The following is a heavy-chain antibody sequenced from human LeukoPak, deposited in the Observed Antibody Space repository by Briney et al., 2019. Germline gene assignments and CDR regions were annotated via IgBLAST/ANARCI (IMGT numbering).Heavy chain of an antibody. CDR1: GFTVSSNY. CDR2: IYSGGST. CDR3: ARDPPGAYCGGDCYP. Sequence: GGSLRLSCAASGFTVSSNYMSWVRQAPGKGLEWVSVIYSGGSTYYADSVKGRFTISRDNSKNTLYLRMNSLRAEDTAVYYCARDPPGAYCGGDCYPWGQGTLVTVSS. J-gene: IGHJ5*02. D-gene: IGHD2-21*02. V-gene: IGHV3-53*01.